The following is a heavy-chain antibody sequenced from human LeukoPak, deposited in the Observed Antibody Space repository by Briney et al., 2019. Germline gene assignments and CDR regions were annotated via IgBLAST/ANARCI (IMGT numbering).Heavy chain of an antibody. J-gene: IGHJ5*02. D-gene: IGHD3-16*02. CDR3: ARNVGSDYVWGSYRYKGWFDP. V-gene: IGHV4-4*02. Sequence: SGTLSLTCAVSGGSISSSNWWSWVCQPPGKGLEWIGEIYHSGSTYYNPSLKSRVTISIDTSKNQFSLKLSSVTAADTAVYYCARNVGSDYVWGSYRYKGWFDPWGQGTLVTVSS. CDR1: GGSISSSNW. CDR2: IYHSGST.